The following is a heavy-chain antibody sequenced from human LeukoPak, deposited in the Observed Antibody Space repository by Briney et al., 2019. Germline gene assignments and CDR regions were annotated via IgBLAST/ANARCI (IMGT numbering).Heavy chain of an antibody. D-gene: IGHD2-2*01. Sequence: SETLSLTCAVSGYSISSGYYWGWNRQPPGKGLEWIGSIYHSGSTYYNPSLKSRVTISVDTSKNQFSLKLSSVTAADTAVYYCARGYCSSTSCYPEGWFDPWGQGTLVTVSS. CDR2: IYHSGST. CDR1: GYSISSGYY. J-gene: IGHJ5*02. CDR3: ARGYCSSTSCYPEGWFDP. V-gene: IGHV4-38-2*01.